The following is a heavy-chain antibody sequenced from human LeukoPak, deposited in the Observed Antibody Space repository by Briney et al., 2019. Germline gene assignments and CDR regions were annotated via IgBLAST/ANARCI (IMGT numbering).Heavy chain of an antibody. J-gene: IGHJ6*03. D-gene: IGHD4-11*01. CDR1: GFTFSSHS. Sequence: PGGSLRLSCAASGFTFSSHSMNWVRQAPGKGLEWVSYISSSSSTIYYADSVRGRFTTSRDNAKNSLYLQMNSLRAEDTAVYYCARGDTVTTNYYYYYMDVWGRGTTVTVSS. CDR3: ARGDTVTTNYYYYYMDV. V-gene: IGHV3-48*01. CDR2: ISSSSSTI.